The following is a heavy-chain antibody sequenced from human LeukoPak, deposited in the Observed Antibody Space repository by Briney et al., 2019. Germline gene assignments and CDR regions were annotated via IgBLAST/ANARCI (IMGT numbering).Heavy chain of an antibody. CDR1: GYTFTGYY. Sequence: AASVKVSCKASGYTFTGYYMHWVRQAPGQGLEWMGWINPNSGGTNYAQKFQGRVTMTRDTSISTAYMELSRLRSDDTAVYYCARRGRYCSGGSCRNWFDPWGQGTLVTVSS. V-gene: IGHV1-2*02. CDR3: ARRGRYCSGGSCRNWFDP. CDR2: INPNSGGT. D-gene: IGHD2-15*01. J-gene: IGHJ5*02.